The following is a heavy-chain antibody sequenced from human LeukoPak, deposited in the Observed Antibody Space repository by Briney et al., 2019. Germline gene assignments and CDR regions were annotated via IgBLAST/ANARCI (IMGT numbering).Heavy chain of an antibody. CDR1: GFTVTSNY. D-gene: IGHD5-12*01. V-gene: IGHV3-53*01. CDR3: ARGGSSGYDYEAFDY. J-gene: IGHJ4*02. CDR2: IYGGGST. Sequence: PGGSLRLSCAASGFTVTSNYMSWVRQAPGKGLEWVSVIYGGGSTYYADSVKGRFTISRDNSKNTLYLQMNSLRAEDTAVYYCARGGSSGYDYEAFDYWGQGTLVTVSS.